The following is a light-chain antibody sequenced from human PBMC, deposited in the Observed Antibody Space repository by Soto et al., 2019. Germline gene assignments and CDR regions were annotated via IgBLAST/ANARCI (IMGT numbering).Light chain of an antibody. CDR2: GTS. J-gene: IGKJ3*01. CDR1: QSVSSSY. Sequence: EIVLTQSPGTLSLSPGERATLSGRASQSVSSSYLAWYQQKPGQAPRLLIYGTSSRATGIPDRFSGSGSGTYFTLTISRLEHEDCAVYYCQQYGSSPGGPFGPGTKVDSK. V-gene: IGKV3-20*01. CDR3: QQYGSSPGGP.